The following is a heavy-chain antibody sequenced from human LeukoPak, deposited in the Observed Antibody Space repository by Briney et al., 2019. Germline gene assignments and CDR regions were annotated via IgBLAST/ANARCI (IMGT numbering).Heavy chain of an antibody. CDR2: INHSGST. Sequence: SETLSLTCAVYGGSFSGYYWSWIRQPPGKGLEWIGEINHSGSTNYNPSLKSRVTISVDTSKNQFSLKLSSVTVADTAVYYCARAQYYYYYYMDVWGKGTTVTVSS. V-gene: IGHV4-34*01. CDR1: GGSFSGYY. CDR3: ARAQYYYYYYMDV. J-gene: IGHJ6*03.